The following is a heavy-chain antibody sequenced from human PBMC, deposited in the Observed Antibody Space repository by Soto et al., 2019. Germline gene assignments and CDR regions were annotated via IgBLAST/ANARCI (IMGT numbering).Heavy chain of an antibody. V-gene: IGHV3-15*07. D-gene: IGHD2-8*02. J-gene: IGHJ6*02. CDR3: TTDPLKTWWTDYYYGMDV. Sequence: GGSLRLSCAASGFTFSNAWMNWVRQAPGKGLEWVGRIKSKTDGGTTDYAAPVKGRFTISRDDSKNTLYLQMNSLKTEDTAVYYCTTDPLKTWWTDYYYGMDVWGQGTTVTVSS. CDR1: GFTFSNAW. CDR2: IKSKTDGGTT.